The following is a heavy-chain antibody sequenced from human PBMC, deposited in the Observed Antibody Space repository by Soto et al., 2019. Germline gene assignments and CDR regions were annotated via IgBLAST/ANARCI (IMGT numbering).Heavy chain of an antibody. D-gene: IGHD3-10*02. Sequence: SVKVSCKASGGTFTDYAFSWVRQAPGQGLEWMGGIIPIFRSSNFAQKFQGRLTIFADASAGTAYMELSSLRSDDTAIYYCAKDVGFQQHLFVFDLWGQGSLVTVSS. J-gene: IGHJ4*02. V-gene: IGHV1-69*13. CDR3: AKDVGFQQHLFVFDL. CDR1: GGTFTDYA. CDR2: IIPIFRSS.